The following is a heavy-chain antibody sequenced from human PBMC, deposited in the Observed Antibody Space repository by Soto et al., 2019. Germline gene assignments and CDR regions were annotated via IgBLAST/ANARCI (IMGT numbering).Heavy chain of an antibody. CDR3: AKGSSGYWYPHLDY. J-gene: IGHJ4*02. Sequence: QVQLVESGGGVVQPGRSLRLSCVVSGFTFSSYGRHWVRQAPGKGLEWVAVMSDEGGNKYFADSVKGRFTISRDNSKNTLYLQMNSLRPADTAVYYCAKGSSGYWYPHLDYWGQGAPVTVSS. D-gene: IGHD3-22*01. CDR2: MSDEGGNK. V-gene: IGHV3-30*18. CDR1: GFTFSSYG.